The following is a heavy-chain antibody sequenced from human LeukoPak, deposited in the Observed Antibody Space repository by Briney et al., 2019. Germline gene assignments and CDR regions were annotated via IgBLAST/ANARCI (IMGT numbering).Heavy chain of an antibody. J-gene: IGHJ4*02. CDR3: ARGGYSSSWGYFDY. CDR2: IWYDGSNK. D-gene: IGHD6-13*01. V-gene: IGHV3-33*01. Sequence: PGRALRLSCAASGFTFSNYVMHGVRQAPGKGLEWVAVIWYDGSNKYYLDSVKGRFTISRDNSQNTLYLQMNSLRAEDTAVYYCARGGYSSSWGYFDYWGQGTLVTVSS. CDR1: GFTFSNYV.